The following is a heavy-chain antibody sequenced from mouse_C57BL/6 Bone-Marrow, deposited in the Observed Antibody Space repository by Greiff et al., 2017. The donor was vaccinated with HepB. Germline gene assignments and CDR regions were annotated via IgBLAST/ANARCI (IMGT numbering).Heavy chain of an antibody. J-gene: IGHJ4*01. D-gene: IGHD2-5*01. Sequence: QVQLQQPGTELVKPGASVKLSCKASGYTFTSYWMHWVKQRPGQGLEWIGNINPSNGGTNYNEKFKSKATLTVDKSSSTAYMQLSSLTSEDSAVYYCARWGGSNYEGYYAMDYWGQGTSVTVSS. CDR3: ARWGGSNYEGYYAMDY. CDR1: GYTFTSYW. V-gene: IGHV1-53*01. CDR2: INPSNGGT.